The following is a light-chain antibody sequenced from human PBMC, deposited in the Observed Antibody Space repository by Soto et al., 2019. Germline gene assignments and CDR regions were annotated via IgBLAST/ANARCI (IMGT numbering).Light chain of an antibody. Sequence: QSALTQPASVSGSPGQSVTISCTGTSSDIGAYNYVSWYQQHPGKVPKLLIYEVNKRPSGVSNRFSGSKSANSASLTISGLQAEDEADYYCSSLTNSNTLLFGGGTKLTVL. CDR1: SSDIGAYNY. CDR2: EVN. J-gene: IGLJ3*02. CDR3: SSLTNSNTLL. V-gene: IGLV2-14*01.